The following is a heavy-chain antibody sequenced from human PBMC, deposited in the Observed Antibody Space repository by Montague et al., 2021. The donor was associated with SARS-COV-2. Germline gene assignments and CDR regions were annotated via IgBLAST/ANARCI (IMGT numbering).Heavy chain of an antibody. J-gene: IGHJ4*02. CDR3: ARDRYSSSWYGQKYYFDY. CDR2: INHSGST. V-gene: IGHV4-34*01. D-gene: IGHD6-13*01. CDR1: GGSISGYY. Sequence: SETLSLTCAVSGGSISGYYWSWIRQPPGKGLEWIGEINHSGSTNYNPSLKSRVTISVDTSKNQFSLKLSSVTAADTAVYYCARDRYSSSWYGQKYYFDYWGQGTLVTVSS.